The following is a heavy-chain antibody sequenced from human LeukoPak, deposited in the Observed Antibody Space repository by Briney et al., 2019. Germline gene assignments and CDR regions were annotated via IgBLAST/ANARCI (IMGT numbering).Heavy chain of an antibody. D-gene: IGHD3-16*01. J-gene: IGHJ4*02. CDR2: IIPIFGTA. CDR3: ARGRAHYDYVWGSYAFDY. V-gene: IGHV1-69*13. Sequence: ASVKVSCKASGGTFSSNAISWVRQAPGQGLEWMGGIIPIFGTANYAQKFQGRVTITADESTSTAYMELSSLRSEDMAVYYCARGRAHYDYVWGSYAFDYWGQGTLVTVSS. CDR1: GGTFSSNA.